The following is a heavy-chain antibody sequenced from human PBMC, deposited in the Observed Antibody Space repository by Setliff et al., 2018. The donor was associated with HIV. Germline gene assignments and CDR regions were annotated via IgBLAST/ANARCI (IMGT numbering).Heavy chain of an antibody. CDR2: INPVTGGI. J-gene: IGHJ5*02. CDR1: GGSLTGSF. Sequence: ASVKVSCKASGGSLTGSFMHWVRQAPGQGLEWMGWINPVTGGINYAHMFQGRVTMTRDTSIRTSYMELSSLTSDDTATYYCAKVGRCVGTTCPRWFDPWGQGTLVTVSS. CDR3: AKVGRCVGTTCPRWFDP. D-gene: IGHD2-21*01. V-gene: IGHV1-2*07.